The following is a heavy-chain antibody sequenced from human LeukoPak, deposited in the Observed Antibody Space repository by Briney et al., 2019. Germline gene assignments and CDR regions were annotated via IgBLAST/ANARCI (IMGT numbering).Heavy chain of an antibody. CDR3: ARGSSSWPESDY. CDR1: GGSISSYY. J-gene: IGHJ4*02. Sequence: SETLSLTSTVSGGSISSYYWSWIRQPPGKGLEWIGYIYYSGSTNYNPSLKSRVTISVDTSKNQFSLKLSSVTAADTAVYYCARGSSSWPESDYWGQGTLVTVSS. D-gene: IGHD6-13*01. V-gene: IGHV4-59*01. CDR2: IYYSGST.